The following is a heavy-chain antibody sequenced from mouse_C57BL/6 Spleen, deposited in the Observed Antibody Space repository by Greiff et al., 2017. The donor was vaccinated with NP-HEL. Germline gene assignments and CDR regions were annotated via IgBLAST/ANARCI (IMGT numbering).Heavy chain of an antibody. CDR3: TTFIITSSGFAY. Sequence: VQVVESGAELVRPGASVTLSCKASGYTFTDYDMHWVKQTPVHGLEWIGAIDPETGGTAYNQKFKGKAILTADKSSSTAYMELRSLTSEDSAVYYCTTFIITSSGFAYWGQGTLVTVSA. CDR1: GYTFTDYD. D-gene: IGHD1-1*01. V-gene: IGHV1-15*01. J-gene: IGHJ3*01. CDR2: IDPETGGT.